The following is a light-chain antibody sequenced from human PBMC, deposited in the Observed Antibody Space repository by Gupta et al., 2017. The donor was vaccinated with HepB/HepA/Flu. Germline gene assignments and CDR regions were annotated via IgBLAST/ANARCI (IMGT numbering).Light chain of an antibody. Sequence: EIVLTQSPATLSVSPGERATLSCRASQSISSNLARYQQKPGQAPRLLIYGASTRATGIPARFSGSGSGTEFTLTISSLQSEDFAVYYCQQYNDWPPTWTFGQGTKVEFK. V-gene: IGKV3-15*01. J-gene: IGKJ1*01. CDR3: QQYNDWPPTWT. CDR2: GAS. CDR1: QSISSN.